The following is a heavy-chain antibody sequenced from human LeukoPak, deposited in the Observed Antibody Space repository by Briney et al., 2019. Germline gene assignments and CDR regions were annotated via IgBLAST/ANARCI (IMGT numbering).Heavy chain of an antibody. Sequence: GASVKVSCKASGYTFTGYYIYWARQAPGQGLEWMGWISAYNGNTNYAQKLQGRVTMTTDTSTSTAYMELRSLRSDDTAVYYCARVFVDTAMVIGYWGQGTLVTVSS. CDR1: GYTFTGYY. V-gene: IGHV1-18*04. D-gene: IGHD5-18*01. CDR3: ARVFVDTAMVIGY. J-gene: IGHJ4*02. CDR2: ISAYNGNT.